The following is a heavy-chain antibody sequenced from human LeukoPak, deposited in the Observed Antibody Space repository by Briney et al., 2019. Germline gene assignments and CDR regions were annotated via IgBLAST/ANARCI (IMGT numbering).Heavy chain of an antibody. CDR1: GGSISNDY. CDR3: ARDRTGNNWFDP. J-gene: IGHJ5*01. V-gene: IGHV4-59*01. CDR2: IYYSGST. Sequence: ASETLSLSCSVFGGSISNDYWSWIRLPPGKGLEWIGYIYYSGSTNYNPSLSNRVTISVDTSKNQFSLRLSSVTAADTAVYYCARDRTGNNWFDPWGQGTLVTVSS. D-gene: IGHD1-1*01.